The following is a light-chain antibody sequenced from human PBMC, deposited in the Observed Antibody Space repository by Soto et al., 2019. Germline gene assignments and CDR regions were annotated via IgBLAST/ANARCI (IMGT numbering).Light chain of an antibody. CDR1: QSVSSN. CDR3: QQYNNWPWT. Sequence: EIVMTQSPATLSVSPGERATLSCRASQSVSSNLAWYQQKPGQAPRLLIYGASTRATGVPARFSGSGSGTEFTLTISSLQSEDFAVYYCQQYNNWPWTSGQGTKVDIK. J-gene: IGKJ1*01. CDR2: GAS. V-gene: IGKV3-15*01.